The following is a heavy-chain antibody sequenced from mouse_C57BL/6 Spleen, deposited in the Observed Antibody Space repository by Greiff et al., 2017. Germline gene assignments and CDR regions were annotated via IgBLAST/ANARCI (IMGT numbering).Heavy chain of an antibody. V-gene: IGHV1-82*01. Sequence: QVQLQQSGPELVKPGASVKISCKASGYAFSSSWMNWVKQRPGKGLEWIGRIYPGDGDTNYNGKFKGKATLTADKSSSTAYMQLSSLTSEDSAVYFCARNQYYGSSGDYFDYWGQGTTLTVSS. CDR3: ARNQYYGSSGDYFDY. CDR2: IYPGDGDT. J-gene: IGHJ2*01. D-gene: IGHD1-1*01. CDR1: GYAFSSSW.